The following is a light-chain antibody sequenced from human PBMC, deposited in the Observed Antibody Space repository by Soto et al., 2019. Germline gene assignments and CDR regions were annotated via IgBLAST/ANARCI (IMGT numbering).Light chain of an antibody. CDR3: QQYAHLPFT. J-gene: IGKJ2*01. Sequence: DIQMTQSPPSLSASVGDGVTITCQASQDITKYLNWYQHKPGKAPKLLIDGASNLKAGVSSRFSGSGSGTHFSFTITSLQAEDVATYFCQQYAHLPFTFGQGTKLAI. CDR2: GAS. V-gene: IGKV1-33*01. CDR1: QDITKY.